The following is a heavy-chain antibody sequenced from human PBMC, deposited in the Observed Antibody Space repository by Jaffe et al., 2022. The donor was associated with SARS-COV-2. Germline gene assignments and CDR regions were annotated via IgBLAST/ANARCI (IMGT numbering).Heavy chain of an antibody. CDR3: AKEEYYYDSSGYYYTPYFDY. Sequence: EVQLLESGGGLVQPGGSLRLSCAASGFTFSSYAMSWVRQAPGKGLEWVSAISGSGGSTYYADSVKGRFTISRDNSKNTLYLQMNSLRAEDTAVYYCAKEEYYYDSSGYYYTPYFDYWGQGTLVTVSS. J-gene: IGHJ4*02. CDR1: GFTFSSYA. D-gene: IGHD3-22*01. CDR2: ISGSGGST. V-gene: IGHV3-23*01.